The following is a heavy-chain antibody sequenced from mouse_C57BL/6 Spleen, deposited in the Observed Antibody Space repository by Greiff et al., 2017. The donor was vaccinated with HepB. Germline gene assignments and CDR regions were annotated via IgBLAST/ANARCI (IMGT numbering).Heavy chain of an antibody. D-gene: IGHD2-5*01. CDR1: GFSLTSYG. CDR2: IWSGGST. CDR3: AKDSNGFAY. Sequence: VMLVESGPGLVQPSQSLSITCTVSGFSLTSYGVHWVRQPPGKGLEWLGVIWSGGSTDYNAAFISILSISKDNSKSQVFFKMNSLQADDTAIYNCAKDSNGFAYWGQGTLVTVTA. J-gene: IGHJ3*01. V-gene: IGHV2-4*01.